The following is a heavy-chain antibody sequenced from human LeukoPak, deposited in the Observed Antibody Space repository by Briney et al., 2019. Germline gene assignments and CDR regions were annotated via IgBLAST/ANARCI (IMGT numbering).Heavy chain of an antibody. Sequence: GGSLRLSCAASGFTFSSYAMSWVRQAPGKGLEWVSAINGSGGSTYYADSVKGRFTISRDNSKNTLYLQMNSLRADDTAVYYCTKALAATGTHYRGQGTLVTVSS. CDR3: TKALAATGTHY. D-gene: IGHD6-13*01. CDR1: GFTFSSYA. V-gene: IGHV3-23*01. J-gene: IGHJ4*02. CDR2: INGSGGST.